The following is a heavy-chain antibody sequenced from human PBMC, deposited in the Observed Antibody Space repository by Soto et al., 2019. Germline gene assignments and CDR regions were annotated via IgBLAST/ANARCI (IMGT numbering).Heavy chain of an antibody. CDR2: ISDDGSNK. CDR3: TKRRNVLRFLEWSSGMEV. CDR1: GFTFSNYC. V-gene: IGHV3-30*18. D-gene: IGHD3-3*01. J-gene: IGHJ6*01. Sequence: PVGSLIPCCAASGFTFSNYCMHWVPQAPGNGLEWVAFISDDGSNKYYADSMKGRFTMSRDNCKRTLYLQMSRLRVEDTAVYYCTKRRNVLRFLEWSSGMEVWGQGTPVTVSS.